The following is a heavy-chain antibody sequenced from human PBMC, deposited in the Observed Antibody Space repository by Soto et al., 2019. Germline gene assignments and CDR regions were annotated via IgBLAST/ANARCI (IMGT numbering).Heavy chain of an antibody. CDR3: ARDPYGSGSYYNLGFDY. Sequence: KPSETLSLTCTVSGGSISSYYWSWIRQPPGKGLEWIGYIYYSGSTNYNPSLKSRVTISVDTSKNQFSLKLSSVTAADTAVYYCARDPYGSGSYYNLGFDYWGQGTLVTVSS. V-gene: IGHV4-59*01. CDR1: GGSISSYY. D-gene: IGHD3-10*01. J-gene: IGHJ4*02. CDR2: IYYSGST.